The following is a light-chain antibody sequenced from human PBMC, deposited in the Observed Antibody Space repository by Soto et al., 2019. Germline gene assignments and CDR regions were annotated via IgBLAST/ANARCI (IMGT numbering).Light chain of an antibody. V-gene: IGKV1D-16*01. Sequence: DIQMIQSPPSVSATVGDRVTVTSRASQGISSWLAWYQQKPGKAPKLLIYGASSLQSGVPSRFRGSGSGTEFTLTISSLQPDDFETYYCQHYNSYSEAFGQGTKVDIK. CDR3: QHYNSYSEA. CDR2: GAS. J-gene: IGKJ1*01. CDR1: QGISSW.